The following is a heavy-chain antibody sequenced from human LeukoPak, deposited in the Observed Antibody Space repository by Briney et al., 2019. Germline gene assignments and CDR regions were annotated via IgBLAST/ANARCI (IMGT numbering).Heavy chain of an antibody. V-gene: IGHV4-4*07. CDR1: GGSISSYY. CDR2: IYTSGST. D-gene: IGHD3-22*01. J-gene: IGHJ4*02. CDR3: ASPEWPWRDSSGYYYY. Sequence: SETLSLTCTVSGGSISSYYWSWIRQPAGKGLEWIGRIYTSGSTNYNPSLKSRVTMSVDTSKNQFSLKLSSVTAADTAVYYCASPEWPWRDSSGYYYYWGQGTLVTVSS.